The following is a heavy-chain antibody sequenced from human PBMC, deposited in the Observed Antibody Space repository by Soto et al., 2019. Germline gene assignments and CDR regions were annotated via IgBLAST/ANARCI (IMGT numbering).Heavy chain of an antibody. Sequence: SETLSLTCTVSGGSISSYYWSWIRQPPGKGLEWIGYIYYSGSTNYNPSLKSRVNISVDTSKNQFSLKLSSVTAADTAVYYCARHGSYDFWSGYYARWGQGTLVTVSS. V-gene: IGHV4-59*08. CDR3: ARHGSYDFWSGYYAR. D-gene: IGHD3-3*01. CDR2: IYYSGST. CDR1: GGSISSYY. J-gene: IGHJ4*02.